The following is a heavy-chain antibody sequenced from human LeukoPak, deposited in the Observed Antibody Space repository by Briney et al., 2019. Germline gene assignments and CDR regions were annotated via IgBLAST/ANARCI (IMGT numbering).Heavy chain of an antibody. D-gene: IGHD2-2*01. Sequence: GGSLRLSCAASGFTFSSYWMSWVRQAPGKGLEWVANIRQDGSDKYYVDSVKGRFTISRDNAKNSLYLQMNSLRVEDTAVYYCAREVVVVPDYYYYGLDVWGQGTTVTVSS. V-gene: IGHV3-7*03. CDR1: GFTFSSYW. J-gene: IGHJ6*02. CDR2: IRQDGSDK. CDR3: AREVVVVPDYYYYGLDV.